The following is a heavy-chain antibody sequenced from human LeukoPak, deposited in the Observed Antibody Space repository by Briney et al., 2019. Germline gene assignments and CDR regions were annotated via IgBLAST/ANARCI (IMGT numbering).Heavy chain of an antibody. J-gene: IGHJ5*02. CDR3: ARVGVVVPAAWFDP. Sequence: ASVRVSCKASGYIFGIFGISWVRQAPGQGLEWMGWISADNGNTNYAQKLQGRVTMTTDTSTSTAYMELRSLRSDDTAVYYCARVGVVVPAAWFDPWGQGTLVTVSS. D-gene: IGHD2-2*01. CDR1: GYIFGIFG. V-gene: IGHV1-18*01. CDR2: ISADNGNT.